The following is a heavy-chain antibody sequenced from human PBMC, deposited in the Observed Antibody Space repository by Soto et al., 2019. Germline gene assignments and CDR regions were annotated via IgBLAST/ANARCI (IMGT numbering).Heavy chain of an antibody. CDR3: TTENTGNRPTVALHF. CDR2: ISTFNGNT. CDR1: GYTFINYG. D-gene: IGHD6-19*01. Sequence: QVQLVQSGGEAKKPGASVKVSCKPSGYTFINYGITWVRQAPGQGLEWMGWISTFNGNTNYAQKFQGRVTMTSATSTTTAYMELRTLRSDDTAMYYCTTENTGNRPTVALHFWGQGTIVTVSS. V-gene: IGHV1-18*04. J-gene: IGHJ4*02.